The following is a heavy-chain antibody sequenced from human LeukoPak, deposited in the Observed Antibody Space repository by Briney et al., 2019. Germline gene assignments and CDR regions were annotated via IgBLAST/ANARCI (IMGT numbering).Heavy chain of an antibody. CDR2: IKSKTDGGTT. CDR1: GFTFSNAW. Sequence: GGSLRLSCAASGFTFSNAWMSWVRQTPGKGLEWVGRIKSKTDGGTTDYAAPVKGRFTTSRDDSENTLFLQMNSLKTEDTAVYYCTAGTGRSDFDYWGQGTLVTVSS. J-gene: IGHJ4*02. D-gene: IGHD1-1*01. CDR3: TAGTGRSDFDY. V-gene: IGHV3-15*01.